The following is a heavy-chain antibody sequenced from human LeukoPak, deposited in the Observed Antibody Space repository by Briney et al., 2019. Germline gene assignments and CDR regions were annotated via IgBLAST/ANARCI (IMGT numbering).Heavy chain of an antibody. CDR2: IYHSGST. J-gene: IGHJ4*02. CDR1: GGSISSSNW. V-gene: IGHV4-4*02. D-gene: IGHD3-10*01. Sequence: PSETLSLTCAVSGGSISSSNWWSWVRQPPGKGLEWIGEIYHSGSTNHNPSLKSRVTISVDKSKNQFSLKLSSVTAADTAVFYCARLRFYGSGTYYDYYFDYWGQGTLVTVSS. CDR3: ARLRFYGSGTYYDYYFDY.